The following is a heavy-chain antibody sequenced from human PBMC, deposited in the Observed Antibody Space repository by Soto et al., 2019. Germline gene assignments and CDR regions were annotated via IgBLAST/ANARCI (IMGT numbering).Heavy chain of an antibody. CDR2: VYFSGST. Sequence: QVQLQESGPRLVKPSETLSLTCTVSGDSISSYFWTWIRQSPRKGLEWIGYVYFSGSTTYNPSLKSRVTISVDTSKNRSSLNLSSVTAADTAVYYCARVASGWKFDPWGQGTLVTVSS. CDR3: ARVASGWKFDP. D-gene: IGHD6-19*01. J-gene: IGHJ5*02. V-gene: IGHV4-59*01. CDR1: GDSISSYF.